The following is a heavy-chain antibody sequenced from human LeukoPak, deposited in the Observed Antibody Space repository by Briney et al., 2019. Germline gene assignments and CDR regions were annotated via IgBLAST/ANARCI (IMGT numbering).Heavy chain of an antibody. CDR2: ISSSSSYT. CDR3: ARVGPYSSSWYYFDY. J-gene: IGHJ4*02. D-gene: IGHD6-13*01. V-gene: IGHV3-11*05. CDR1: GFTFSDYY. Sequence: PGGSLRLSCAASGFTFSDYYMSWIRQASGKGLEWVSYISSSSSYTNYADSVKGRFTISRDNAKNSLYLQMNSLRAEDTAVYYCARVGPYSSSWYYFDYWGQGTLVTVSS.